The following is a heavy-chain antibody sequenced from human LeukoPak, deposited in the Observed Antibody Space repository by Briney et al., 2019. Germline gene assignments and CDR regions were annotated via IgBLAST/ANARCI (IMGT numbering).Heavy chain of an antibody. V-gene: IGHV3-23*01. D-gene: IGHD3-10*01. J-gene: IGHJ5*02. CDR1: GFTFSSYA. Sequence: GGSPRLSCAASGFTFSSYAMSWVRRAPGKGLEWVSAISGSGGSTYYADSVKGRFAISRDNSKNTLYLQMNSLRAEDTAVYYCAKYEGSSNSGFDPWGQGTLVTVSS. CDR2: ISGSGGST. CDR3: AKYEGSSNSGFDP.